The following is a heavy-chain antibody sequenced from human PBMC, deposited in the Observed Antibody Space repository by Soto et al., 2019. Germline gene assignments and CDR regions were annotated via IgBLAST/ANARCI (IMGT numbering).Heavy chain of an antibody. J-gene: IGHJ6*02. Sequence: QVQLVESGGGVVQPGSSLRLSCAASGFTFSRYGMHWVRQAPGKGLEWVAVIWYDGSNKYYADSVKGRFTISRDNSKNALYLQMNSLRAEDTAVYYCARDGQDREQQLNYGMDVWGQGTTVTVSS. CDR2: IWYDGSNK. V-gene: IGHV3-33*01. CDR3: ARDGQDREQQLNYGMDV. D-gene: IGHD6-13*01. CDR1: GFTFSRYG.